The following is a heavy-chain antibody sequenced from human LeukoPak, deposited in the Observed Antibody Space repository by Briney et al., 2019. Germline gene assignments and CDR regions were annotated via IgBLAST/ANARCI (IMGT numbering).Heavy chain of an antibody. J-gene: IGHJ4*02. CDR3: ASYSSGVY. V-gene: IGHV3-30*02. D-gene: IGHD3-22*01. Sequence: GGSLRLSCAASGFSFSSYGMHWVRQAPGKGLEWVSLIRYDGSNEYYSDSVKGRFSSSRDNSKDTLYLQMNSLRAEDTAVYYCASYSSGVYWGQGTLATVSS. CDR2: IRYDGSNE. CDR1: GFSFSSYG.